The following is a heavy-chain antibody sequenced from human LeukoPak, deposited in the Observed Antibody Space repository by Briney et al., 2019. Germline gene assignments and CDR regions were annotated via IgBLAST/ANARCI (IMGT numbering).Heavy chain of an antibody. CDR3: ANGTNWFDL. CDR1: GASINSDNY. CDR2: IYTTGST. Sequence: SQTLSLTCTVSGASINSDNYWSWIRQPAGKGLEWIGRIYTTGSTNYKPSLNSRVSISVETYKNKVCLKVSSVPAADTAVYYCANGTNWFDLWGQGTLVTVSS. D-gene: IGHD1-14*01. J-gene: IGHJ5*02. V-gene: IGHV4-61*02.